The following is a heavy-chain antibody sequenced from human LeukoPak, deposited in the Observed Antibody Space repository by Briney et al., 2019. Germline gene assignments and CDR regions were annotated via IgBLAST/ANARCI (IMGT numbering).Heavy chain of an antibody. V-gene: IGHV4-34*01. CDR2: IYYSGST. CDR1: GGSFSGYY. D-gene: IGHD4-17*01. J-gene: IGHJ6*03. Sequence: PSETLSLTCAVYGGSFSGYYWSWIRQPPGKGLGWIGSIYYSGSTYYNPSLKSRVTISVDTSKTQFSLKLSSVTAADTALYYCATTTVTSSYFYDHYYMDVWGKGTTVTISS. CDR3: ATTTVTSSYFYDHYYMDV.